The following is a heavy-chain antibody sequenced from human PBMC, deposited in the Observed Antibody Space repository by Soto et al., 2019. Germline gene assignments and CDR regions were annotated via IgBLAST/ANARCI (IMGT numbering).Heavy chain of an antibody. D-gene: IGHD3-22*01. V-gene: IGHV1-46*01. J-gene: IGHJ6*02. CDR3: ASKAPYYYDSSGVTSSRYYYYGMDV. Sequence: SVKVSCKASGYTFTSYYMHWVRQAPGQGLEWMGIINPSGGSTSYAQKFQGRVTMTRDTSTSTVYMELSSLRSEDTAVYYCASKAPYYYDSSGVTSSRYYYYGMDVWGQGTTVTVSS. CDR2: INPSGGST. CDR1: GYTFTSYY.